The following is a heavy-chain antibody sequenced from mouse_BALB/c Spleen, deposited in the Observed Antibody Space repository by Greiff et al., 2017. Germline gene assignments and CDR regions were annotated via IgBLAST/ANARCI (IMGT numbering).Heavy chain of an antibody. V-gene: IGHV14-3*02. CDR3: ARTGKGDLDY. CDR1: GFTFKDTY. CDR2: IDPANGNT. D-gene: IGHD4-1*01. Sequence: EVQLQQSGAELVKPGASVKLSCTASGFTFKDTYMHWVKQRPEQGLEWIGRIDPANGNTKYDPKFQGKATITADTSSNTAYLQLSSLTSEDTAVYYCARTGKGDLDYWGQGTTLTVSS. J-gene: IGHJ2*01.